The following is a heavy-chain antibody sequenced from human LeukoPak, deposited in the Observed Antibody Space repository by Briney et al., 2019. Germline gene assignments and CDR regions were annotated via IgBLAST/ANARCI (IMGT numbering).Heavy chain of an antibody. D-gene: IGHD2-2*01. CDR3: ARGYCSSTSCYYHVDY. CDR2: INPNSGGT. J-gene: IGHJ4*02. V-gene: IGHV1-2*02. CDR1: GYTFTGYY. Sequence: ASVTVSRKASGYTFTGYYMHWVRQAPGQGLEWMGWINPNSGGTNYAQKFQGRVTMTRDTSISTAYMELSRLRSDDTAVYYCARGYCSSTSCYYHVDYWGQGTLVTVSS.